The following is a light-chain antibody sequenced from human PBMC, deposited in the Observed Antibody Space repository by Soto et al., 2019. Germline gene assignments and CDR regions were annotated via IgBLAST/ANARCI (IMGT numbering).Light chain of an antibody. CDR1: SSDIGGYNY. V-gene: IGLV2-14*01. J-gene: IGLJ1*01. Sequence: QSALTQPASVSGSAGQSNTISCTGTSSDIGGYNYVSWYQQHPGKAPKLMIYEVSNRPSGVSNRFSGSKSGNTASLTISGLQADDEADYYCSSYTSSSTYVFGPGTKVTVL. CDR2: EVS. CDR3: SSYTSSSTYV.